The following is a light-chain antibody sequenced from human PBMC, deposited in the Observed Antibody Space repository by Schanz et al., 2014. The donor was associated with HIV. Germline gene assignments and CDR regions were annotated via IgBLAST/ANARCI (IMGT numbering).Light chain of an antibody. CDR2: DDS. CDR3: SSYTTTNTWL. Sequence: QSALTQPASVSGSPGQSITISCTGPNSDIDFDYYVSWFQQHPGKAPQLMISDDSRRPSGVSNRFSGSKSDNTASLTISALQPEDEADYYCSSYTTTNTWLFGGGTKLTVL. CDR1: NSDIDFDYY. V-gene: IGLV2-14*03. J-gene: IGLJ3*02.